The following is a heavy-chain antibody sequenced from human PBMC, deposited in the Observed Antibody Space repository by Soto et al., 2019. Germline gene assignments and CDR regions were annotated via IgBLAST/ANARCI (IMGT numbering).Heavy chain of an antibody. CDR1: GGSISSYY. CDR2: IYTSGST. D-gene: IGHD3-3*01. J-gene: IGHJ6*02. V-gene: IGHV4-4*07. CDR3: ARDRTYYDFWSGYYRYYYYYGMDV. Sequence: SETLSLTCTVSGGSISSYYWSWIRQPAGKGLEWIGRIYTSGSTNYNPSLKSRVTMSVDTSKNQFSLKLSSVTAADTAVYYCARDRTYYDFWSGYYRYYYYYGMDVWGQGTTVTVSS.